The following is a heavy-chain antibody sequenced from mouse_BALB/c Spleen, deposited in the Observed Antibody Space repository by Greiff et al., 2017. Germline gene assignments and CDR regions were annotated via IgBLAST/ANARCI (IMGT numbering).Heavy chain of an antibody. V-gene: IGHV1S81*02. D-gene: IGHD2-10*02. CDR2: INPSNGGT. CDR1: GYTFTSYY. CDR3: TRSLRYGNFYAMDY. J-gene: IGHJ4*01. Sequence: QVQLQQPGAELVKPGASVKLSCKASGYTFTSYYMYWVKQRPGQGLEWIGGINPSNGGTNFNEKFKSKATLTVDKSSSTAYMQLSSLTSEDSAVYYGTRSLRYGNFYAMDYWGQGTSVTVAS.